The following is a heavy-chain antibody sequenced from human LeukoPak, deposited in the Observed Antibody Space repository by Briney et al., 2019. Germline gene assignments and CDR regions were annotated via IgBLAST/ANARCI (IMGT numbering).Heavy chain of an antibody. CDR2: IYYSGST. CDR1: GYSISSGYY. CDR3: ARDASGRSYFDWLWYFDL. Sequence: SETLSLTCTVSGYSISSGYYWGWIRQPPGKGLEWIGYIYYSGSTKYNPSLKSRVTISVDTSKNQFSLKLSSVTAADTAVYYCARDASGRSYFDWLWYFDLWGRGTLVTVSS. D-gene: IGHD3-9*01. V-gene: IGHV4-38-2*02. J-gene: IGHJ2*01.